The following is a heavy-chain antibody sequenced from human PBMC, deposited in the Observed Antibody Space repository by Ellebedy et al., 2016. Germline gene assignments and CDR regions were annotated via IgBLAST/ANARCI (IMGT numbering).Heavy chain of an antibody. CDR3: ARDIVDTAMLIGGYYYYGMDV. V-gene: IGHV3-33*08. CDR1: GFTFSSYA. Sequence: GESLKISCAASGFTFSSYAMHWVRQAPGKGLEWVAVIWYDGSNKYYADSVKGRFTISRDNSKNTLYLQMNSLRAEDTAVYYCARDIVDTAMLIGGYYYYGMDVWGQGTTVTVSS. D-gene: IGHD5-18*01. CDR2: IWYDGSNK. J-gene: IGHJ6*02.